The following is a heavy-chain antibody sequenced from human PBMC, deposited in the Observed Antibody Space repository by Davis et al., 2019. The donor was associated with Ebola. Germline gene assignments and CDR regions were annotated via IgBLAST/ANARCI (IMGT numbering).Heavy chain of an antibody. CDR1: FTFSSYG. J-gene: IGHJ4*02. CDR3: ATALRIAEADGVGY. CDR2: FDPEDGET. D-gene: IGHD6-13*01. V-gene: IGHV1-24*01. Sequence: FTFSSYGMHWVRQAPGKGLEWMGGFDPEDGETIYAQKFQGRVTMTEDTSTDTAYMELSSLRSEDTAVYYCATALRIAEADGVGYWGQGTLVTVSS.